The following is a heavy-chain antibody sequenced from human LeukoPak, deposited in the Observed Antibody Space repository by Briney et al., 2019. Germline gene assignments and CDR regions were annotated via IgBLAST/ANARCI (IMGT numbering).Heavy chain of an antibody. CDR3: ARAHRVYVTSYNQYYYHMDV. J-gene: IGHJ6*03. Sequence: PSETLSLTCTVSGYSISISYYWGWIRQPPGKGLEWIGSIYHSGITYYNPSLKSRVTISVDTSKNQFSLKLSSVTAADTAVYYCARAHRVYVTSYNQYYYHMDVWGKGTTVTVSS. D-gene: IGHD1-14*01. CDR1: GYSISISYY. CDR2: IYHSGIT. V-gene: IGHV4-38-2*02.